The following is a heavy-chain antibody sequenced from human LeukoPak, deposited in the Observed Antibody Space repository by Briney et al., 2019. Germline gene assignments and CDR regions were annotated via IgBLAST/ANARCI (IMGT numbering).Heavy chain of an antibody. J-gene: IGHJ4*02. CDR2: IDLSDTA. CDR3: SRGRPSIYTREYGGEY. Sequence: PSETLSLTCSLHGGSFSGYYWNWIRQPPGKGLEWIGEIDLSDTAHYNPSLKRRVSISIDESKNEFSLQLTSVTAADTAMYFCSRGRPSIYTREYGGEYWGQGTLVTVSS. CDR1: GGSFSGYY. V-gene: IGHV4-34*01. D-gene: IGHD2/OR15-2a*01.